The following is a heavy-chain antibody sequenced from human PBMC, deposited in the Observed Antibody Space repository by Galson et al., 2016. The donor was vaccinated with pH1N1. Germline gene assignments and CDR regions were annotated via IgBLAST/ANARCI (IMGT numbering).Heavy chain of an antibody. Sequence: TLSLTCTVSGDSIYTNSYYWDWIRQPPGKGLEWIGHIYYSGSTYYNSSLKSRITISVDTSKNQFSLRLTSVTAADTAVYYCARRFFEYLEALPTDGFDIWGPGTMVTVSS. V-gene: IGHV4-31*03. J-gene: IGHJ3*02. D-gene: IGHD3-3*01. CDR2: IYYSGST. CDR1: GDSIYTNSYY. CDR3: ARRFFEYLEALPTDGFDI.